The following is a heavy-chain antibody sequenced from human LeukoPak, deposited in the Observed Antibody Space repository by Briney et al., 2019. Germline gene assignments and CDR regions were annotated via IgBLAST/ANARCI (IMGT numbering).Heavy chain of an antibody. Sequence: GGSLRLSCAASGFTFSSYSMNWVRQAPGKGLEWVSSISSSSSYIYYADSVKGRFTISRDNAKNSLYLQMNSLRAEDTAVYSCAREDRIVVVPGDAFDIWGQGTMVTVSS. CDR3: AREDRIVVVPGDAFDI. V-gene: IGHV3-21*01. J-gene: IGHJ3*02. CDR1: GFTFSSYS. CDR2: ISSSSSYI. D-gene: IGHD2-2*01.